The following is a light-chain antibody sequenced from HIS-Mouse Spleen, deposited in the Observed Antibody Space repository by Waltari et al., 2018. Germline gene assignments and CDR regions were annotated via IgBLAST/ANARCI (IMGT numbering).Light chain of an antibody. V-gene: IGLV1-47*01. CDR2: RNN. CDR1: SSNIGSNY. Sequence: QSVLTQPPSASGTPGQRVTISCSGSSSNIGSNYVYWYQQLPGTAPKLPSYRNNRRPSGVPDRFSGSKSGTSASLAISGLRSEDEADYYCAAWDDSLSGPVFGGGTKLTVL. J-gene: IGLJ3*02. CDR3: AAWDDSLSGPV.